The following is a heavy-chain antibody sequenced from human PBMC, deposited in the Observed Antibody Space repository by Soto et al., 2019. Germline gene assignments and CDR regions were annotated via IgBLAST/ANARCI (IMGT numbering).Heavy chain of an antibody. CDR3: ARTPPTSDSGGYYDYYYYGMDV. V-gene: IGHV3-30*03. CDR1: GFTFSSYG. D-gene: IGHD3-22*01. Sequence: GGSLRLSCAASGFTFSSYGMHWVRQAPGKGLEWVAVISYDGSNKYYADSVKGRFTIPRDNSKNTLYLQMNSLRAEDTAVYYCARTPPTSDSGGYYDYYYYGMDVWGQGTTVTVSS. CDR2: ISYDGSNK. J-gene: IGHJ6*02.